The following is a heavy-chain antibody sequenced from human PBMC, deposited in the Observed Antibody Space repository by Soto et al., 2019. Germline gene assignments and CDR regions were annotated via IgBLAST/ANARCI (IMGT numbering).Heavy chain of an antibody. D-gene: IGHD2-21*02. J-gene: IGHJ5*02. Sequence: SLRLSCAASGFTFSSYSMNWVRQAPGKGLEWVSSISSSSSYIYYADSVKGRFTISRDNAKNLLYLQMNSLRAEDTAVYYCARAPPADCGGDCYSWWFDPWGQGTLVTVSS. CDR1: GFTFSSYS. V-gene: IGHV3-21*01. CDR2: ISSSSSYI. CDR3: ARAPPADCGGDCYSWWFDP.